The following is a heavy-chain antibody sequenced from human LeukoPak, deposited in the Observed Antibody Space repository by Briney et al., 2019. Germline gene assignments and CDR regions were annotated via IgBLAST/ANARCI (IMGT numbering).Heavy chain of an antibody. CDR3: VRTPPNWGFDY. V-gene: IGHV1-8*01. J-gene: IGHJ4*02. D-gene: IGHD7-27*01. CDR1: GYTFTTYD. Sequence: ASVKVSCKASGYTFTTYDINWVRQATGQGLEWLGWMGPNSGDTGYAQKFQGRVTMTSDSSISTAYMELSSLRSEDTAIYYCVRTPPNWGFDYWGQGTLVTVSS. CDR2: MGPNSGDT.